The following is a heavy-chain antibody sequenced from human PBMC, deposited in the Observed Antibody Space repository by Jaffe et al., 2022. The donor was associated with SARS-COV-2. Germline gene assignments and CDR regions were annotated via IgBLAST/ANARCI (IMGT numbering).Heavy chain of an antibody. CDR1: GFIFSNYD. CDR3: ARGYGSGNYYL. J-gene: IGHJ4*02. D-gene: IGHD3-10*01. V-gene: IGHV3-48*01. Sequence: EVQVVESGGTLVQPGGSLRLSCAASGFIFSNYDISWVRQAPGKGLEWVSHISASGGTINYADSVKGRFTISRDNARDSLYLQMNSLRVEDTAVYYCARGYGSGNYYLWGQGTLVTVSS. CDR2: ISASGGTI.